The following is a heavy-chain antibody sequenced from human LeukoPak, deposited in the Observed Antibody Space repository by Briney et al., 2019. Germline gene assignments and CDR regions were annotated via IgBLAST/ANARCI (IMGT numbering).Heavy chain of an antibody. CDR2: ISAYNGNT. CDR3: ARGRAAASFSGPNWFDP. Sequence: AASVKVSCKASGYTFTSYGISWVRQAPGQGLEWMGWISAYNGNTIYAQKLQDRVTMTTDTSTSTAYMELRSLRSDDTAVYYCARGRAAASFSGPNWFDPWGQGTLVTVSS. J-gene: IGHJ5*02. D-gene: IGHD6-13*01. V-gene: IGHV1-18*01. CDR1: GYTFTSYG.